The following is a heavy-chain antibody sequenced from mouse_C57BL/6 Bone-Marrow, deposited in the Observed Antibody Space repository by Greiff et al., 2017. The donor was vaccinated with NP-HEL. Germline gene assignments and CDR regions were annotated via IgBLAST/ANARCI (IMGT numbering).Heavy chain of an antibody. V-gene: IGHV1-55*01. CDR3: ARLRYYGRPWFAY. D-gene: IGHD1-2*01. J-gene: IGHJ3*01. CDR2: IYPGSGST. Sequence: QVQLQQPGAELVKPGASVKMSCKASGYTFTSYWITWVKQRPGQGLEWIGDIYPGSGSTNYNEKFKSKATLTVDTSSSTAHMQLSSLTSEDSAVYYCARLRYYGRPWFAYWGQGTLVTVSA. CDR1: GYTFTSYW.